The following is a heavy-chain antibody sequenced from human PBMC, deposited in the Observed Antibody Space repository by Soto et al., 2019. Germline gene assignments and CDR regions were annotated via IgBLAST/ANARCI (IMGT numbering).Heavy chain of an antibody. V-gene: IGHV4-39*01. D-gene: IGHD3-10*01. Sequence: QLQLQESGPGLVKPSETLSLTCTVSGGSIDSSSYHWAWLRQPPVKGLEWIGSIYYSGSTYYNPCLKSRVTVSVDTSKSQFSLKLCSVTAADTAVYYCARFRLAPRYCFDYWGQGALVTVSS. CDR3: ARFRLAPRYCFDY. J-gene: IGHJ4*02. CDR2: IYYSGST. CDR1: GGSIDSSSYH.